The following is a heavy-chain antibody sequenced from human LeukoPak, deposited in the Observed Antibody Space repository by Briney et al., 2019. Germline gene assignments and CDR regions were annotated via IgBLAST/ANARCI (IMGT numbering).Heavy chain of an antibody. J-gene: IGHJ4*02. CDR3: ARIPLNPHDF. D-gene: IGHD2/OR15-2a*01. CDR2: FDAEDGET. Sequence: PSVKVSCKLSGYTLTELSMRWVRQAPGKGNEWMGGFDAEDGETIYAQEFQGRVAMTSDTCISTAYMDLSSLKSDYTTLYYCARIPLNPHDFWGEGTLVTVSS. CDR1: GYTLTELS. V-gene: IGHV1-24*01.